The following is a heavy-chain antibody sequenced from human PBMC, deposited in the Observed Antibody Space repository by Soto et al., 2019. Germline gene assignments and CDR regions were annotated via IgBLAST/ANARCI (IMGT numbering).Heavy chain of an antibody. Sequence: ETLSLTCAVYGGSFSGYYWSWIRQPPGKGLEWIGEINHSGSTNYNPSLKSRVTISVDTSKNQFSLKLSSVTAADTAVYYCARGLAAVAGTWWFDPWGQGTLVTVSS. V-gene: IGHV4-34*01. D-gene: IGHD6-19*01. CDR2: INHSGST. J-gene: IGHJ5*02. CDR1: GGSFSGYY. CDR3: ARGLAAVAGTWWFDP.